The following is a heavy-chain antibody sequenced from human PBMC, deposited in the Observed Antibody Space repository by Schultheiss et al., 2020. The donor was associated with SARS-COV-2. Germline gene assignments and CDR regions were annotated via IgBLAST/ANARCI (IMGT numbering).Heavy chain of an antibody. J-gene: IGHJ6*02. CDR2: LSYDGSNK. CDR1: GFTFRNAG. CDR3: AKWGYSSGYYTYYYGLDV. D-gene: IGHD3-22*01. Sequence: GGSLRLSCAASGFTFRNAGMHWVRQAPGKGLEWVAVLSYDGSNKYYADSVKGRFTISRDNSQNTLYLQMDSLRADDTAVYFCAKWGYSSGYYTYYYGLDVWGQGTTVTVSS. V-gene: IGHV3-30*18.